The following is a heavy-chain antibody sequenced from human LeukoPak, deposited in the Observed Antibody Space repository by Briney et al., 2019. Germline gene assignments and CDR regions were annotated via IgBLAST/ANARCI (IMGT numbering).Heavy chain of an antibody. V-gene: IGHV1-2*02. CDR1: GYSLIDYY. D-gene: IGHD6-6*01. CDR2: INPKTGGT. J-gene: IGHJ4*02. Sequence: ASVKVSCKASGYSLIDYYIHWLRQAPGQGLEWMGWINPKTGGTNYTQKFQDRLTMTRDTSIGAAYMELNRLTSDDTAVYYCARGIDSTSSAYWGQGTLVTVSS. CDR3: ARGIDSTSSAY.